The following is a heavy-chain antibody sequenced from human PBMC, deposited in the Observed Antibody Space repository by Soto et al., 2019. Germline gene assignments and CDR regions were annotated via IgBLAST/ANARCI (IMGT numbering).Heavy chain of an antibody. Sequence: SEALSLTCTVSGGSISSSSYYWGWIRQPPGKGLEWIGSIYYSGSTYYNPSLKSRATISVDTSKNQFSLKLSSVTAADTAVYYCARAWYSSSSNWFDPWGQGTLVTVSS. CDR1: GGSISSSSYY. V-gene: IGHV4-39*01. CDR3: ARAWYSSSSNWFDP. CDR2: IYYSGST. J-gene: IGHJ5*02. D-gene: IGHD6-6*01.